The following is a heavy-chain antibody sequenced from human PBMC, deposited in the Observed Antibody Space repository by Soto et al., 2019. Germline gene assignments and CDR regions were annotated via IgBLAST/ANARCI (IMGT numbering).Heavy chain of an antibody. Sequence: ASVKVSCKASGYTFTSYGISWVLQAPGQGLEWMGWISAYNGNTKNAQKLQGRVTMTTDTSTSTAYMELRSLRSEDTAVYYCARGITLPTPLDYWGQGTLVTVSS. CDR3: ARGITLPTPLDY. J-gene: IGHJ4*02. CDR2: ISAYNGNT. V-gene: IGHV1-18*01. D-gene: IGHD1-20*01. CDR1: GYTFTSYG.